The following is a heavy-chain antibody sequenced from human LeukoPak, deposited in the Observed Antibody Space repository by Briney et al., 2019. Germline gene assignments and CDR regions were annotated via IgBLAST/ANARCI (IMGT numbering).Heavy chain of an antibody. D-gene: IGHD5-18*01. V-gene: IGHV4-59*08. CDR1: GGSISGYY. J-gene: IGHJ4*02. Sequence: SETLSLTCTVSGGSISGYYWSWIRQPPGKGLEWIGYINYSGSTNYNPSLKSRVTISVDTSKKNQFSLKLSSVTAADTAVYYCARVGIVDTAMVFADFDYWGQGTLVTVSS. CDR2: INYSGST. CDR3: ARVGIVDTAMVFADFDY.